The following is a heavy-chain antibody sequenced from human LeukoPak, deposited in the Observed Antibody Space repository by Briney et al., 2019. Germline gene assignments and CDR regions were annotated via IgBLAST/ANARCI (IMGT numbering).Heavy chain of an antibody. CDR3: ARAGRNSESGGYDY. J-gene: IGHJ4*02. Sequence: ASVKVSCKPSGYTFIDHYIHWVRQAPGQGLESMGWIDPNIGNTNYAQKFQGRVTMTRDTSSSTAYIELSRLRSDDTAVYYCARAGRNSESGGYDYWGQGTLVTVSS. CDR2: IDPNIGNT. D-gene: IGHD3-22*01. CDR1: GYTFIDHY. V-gene: IGHV1-2*02.